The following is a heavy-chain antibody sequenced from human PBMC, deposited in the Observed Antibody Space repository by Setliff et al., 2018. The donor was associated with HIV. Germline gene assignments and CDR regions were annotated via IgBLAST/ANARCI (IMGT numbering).Heavy chain of an antibody. V-gene: IGHV3-48*03. CDR2: ISSGATTI. Sequence: GGSLRLSCAASGFSFSVYEIDWVRLAPGKGLEWISHISSGATTIDYADSVKGRFSISRDDANNSLYLQMNSLRAEDTAVYYCAARNYFDSSGYQHWGQGTLVTVSS. CDR3: AARNYFDSSGYQH. J-gene: IGHJ4*02. CDR1: GFSFSVYE. D-gene: IGHD3-22*01.